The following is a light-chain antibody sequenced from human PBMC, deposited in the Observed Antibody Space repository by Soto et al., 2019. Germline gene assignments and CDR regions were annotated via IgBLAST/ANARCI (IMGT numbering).Light chain of an antibody. V-gene: IGLV2-11*01. CDR2: DVS. CDR3: CSYAGSYSVV. CDR1: SSDVGGYNY. J-gene: IGLJ2*01. Sequence: QSALTQPRSVSGSPGQSVTISCTGTSSDVGGYNYVSWYQQHPGNAPKLMIYDVSKRPSGVPDRFSGSKSGNAASLTISGFQAEDEADYYCCSYAGSYSVVVGGGTKLTVL.